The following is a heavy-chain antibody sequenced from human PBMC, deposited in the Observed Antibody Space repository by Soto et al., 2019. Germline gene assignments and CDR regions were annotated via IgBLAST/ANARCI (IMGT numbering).Heavy chain of an antibody. J-gene: IGHJ4*02. D-gene: IGHD3-10*01. Sequence: ASVKVSCKASGYPFDTYGINWVRQAPGQRPEWMGWISAYNGQTDYAQNFHGRVTMTTDTSTTTAYMELRSLTSDDTAVYYCARGGDAYTPLDYWGQGTLVTVSS. CDR1: GYPFDTYG. V-gene: IGHV1-18*01. CDR2: ISAYNGQT. CDR3: ARGGDAYTPLDY.